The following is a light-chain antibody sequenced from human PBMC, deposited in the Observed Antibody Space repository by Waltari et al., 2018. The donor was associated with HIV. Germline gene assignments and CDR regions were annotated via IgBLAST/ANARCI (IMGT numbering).Light chain of an antibody. CDR2: AGS. Sequence: QSALTQPASVSGSRGQSITISCTGTSSDIGSYNLVSWYQKHPGKAPKLMIYAGSKRPSGVSNRFSGSKSGNTASLTISGLQAEDEADYYCYSYAGSRTGYVFGTGTKVTVL. J-gene: IGLJ1*01. CDR3: YSYAGSRTGYV. CDR1: SSDIGSYNL. V-gene: IGLV2-23*01.